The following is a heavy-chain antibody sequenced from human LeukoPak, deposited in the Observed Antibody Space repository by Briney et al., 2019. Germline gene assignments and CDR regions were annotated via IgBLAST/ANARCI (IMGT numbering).Heavy chain of an antibody. V-gene: IGHV1-2*02. CDR1: GYTFTGYY. Sequence: GASVKVSCKASGYTFTGYYMHWVRQAPGQGLEWMGWINPNSGGTNYAQKFQGRVTMTRDTSISTAYMELSRLRSDDTAVYYCARDRGYCTNGVCYYYYYMDVWGKGTTVTVSS. J-gene: IGHJ6*03. D-gene: IGHD2-8*01. CDR2: INPNSGGT. CDR3: ARDRGYCTNGVCYYYYYMDV.